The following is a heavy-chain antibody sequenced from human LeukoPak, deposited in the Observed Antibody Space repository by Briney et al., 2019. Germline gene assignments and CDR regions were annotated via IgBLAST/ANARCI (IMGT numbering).Heavy chain of an antibody. CDR3: AKDSSGWSHIYMDV. D-gene: IGHD6-19*01. J-gene: IGHJ6*03. V-gene: IGHV3-23*01. CDR2: ISSGGAST. Sequence: GGSLRLPCAASEFTFSSYAMTWVRQAPGKGLEWVSGISSGGASTYYADSVKGRFSISRDNSKNTMYLQMNSLRAEDSAIYYCAKDSSGWSHIYMDVWGKGTTVTVSS. CDR1: EFTFSSYA.